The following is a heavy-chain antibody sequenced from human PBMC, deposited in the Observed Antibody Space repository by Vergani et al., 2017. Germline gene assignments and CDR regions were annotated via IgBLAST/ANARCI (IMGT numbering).Heavy chain of an antibody. CDR2: ISFDGTNE. J-gene: IGHJ4*02. CDR3: VRDGGLCAGGRCYTRACDY. Sequence: QVQLVESGGGVVQPGTSLRLSCVVSGFALNRHAMYWVRQAPGKGLEWVVGISFDGTNEYYPDLVKGRFTIARDITKNTLYLQVRSLRLEDTGVYHCVRDGGLCAGGRCYTRACDYWGQGTPVTVSS. V-gene: IGHV3-30-3*01. CDR1: GFALNRHA. D-gene: IGHD2-2*02.